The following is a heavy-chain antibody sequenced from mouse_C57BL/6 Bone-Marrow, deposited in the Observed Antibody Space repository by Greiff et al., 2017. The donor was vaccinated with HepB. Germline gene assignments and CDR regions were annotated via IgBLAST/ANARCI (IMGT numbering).Heavy chain of an antibody. J-gene: IGHJ4*01. CDR1: GFNIKDDY. CDR2: IDPENGDT. D-gene: IGHD1-1*01. V-gene: IGHV14-4*01. Sequence: VQLKQSGAELVRPGASVKLSCTASGFNIKDDYMHWVKQRPEQGLEWIGWIDPENGDTEYASKFQGKATITADTSSNTAYLQLSSLTSEDTAVYYCTTGYYGPYYYAMDYWGQGTSVTVSS. CDR3: TTGYYGPYYYAMDY.